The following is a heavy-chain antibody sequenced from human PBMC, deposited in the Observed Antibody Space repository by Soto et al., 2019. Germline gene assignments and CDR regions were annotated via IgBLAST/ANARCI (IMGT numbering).Heavy chain of an antibody. V-gene: IGHV4-4*02. J-gene: IGHJ4*02. Sequence: QVQLQESGPGLVKPSGTLSLTCAVSGDSISSDKWWSWIRQPPGKGLQWIGEIYHSGSTKYNPSLKSRVIISVDKSKNQFSLKLSSVTDADTAVYYCARGETQQQRDYWGQGTLVTGS. D-gene: IGHD6-13*01. CDR3: ARGETQQQRDY. CDR1: GDSISSDKW. CDR2: IYHSGST.